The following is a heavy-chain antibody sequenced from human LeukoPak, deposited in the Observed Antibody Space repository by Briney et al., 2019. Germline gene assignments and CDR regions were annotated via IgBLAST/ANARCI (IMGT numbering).Heavy chain of an antibody. Sequence: GGSLRLSCAASGXTFSNYSMNWVRQAPGKGLESVSSITSSGSYIYYADSVKGRFTISRDNARNSLYLQMNSLRAEDTAIYYCARAEALKFRDFDYWGQGTLVTVSS. CDR3: ARAEALKFRDFDY. J-gene: IGHJ4*02. CDR1: GXTFSNYS. V-gene: IGHV3-21*01. CDR2: ITSSGSYI.